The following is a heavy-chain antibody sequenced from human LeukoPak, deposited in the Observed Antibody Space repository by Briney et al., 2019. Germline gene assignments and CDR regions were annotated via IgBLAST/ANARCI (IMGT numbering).Heavy chain of an antibody. J-gene: IGHJ4*02. V-gene: IGHV1-69*06. CDR3: ASSVRSYLDVDY. CDR2: IIPIFGTA. CDR1: GGTFSSYA. Sequence: SVKVSCKAFGGTFSSYAISWVRQAPGQGLEWMGGIIPIFGTANYAQKFQGRVTITADKSTSTAYMELSSLRSEDTAVYYCASSVRSYLDVDYWGQGTLVTVSS. D-gene: IGHD1-26*01.